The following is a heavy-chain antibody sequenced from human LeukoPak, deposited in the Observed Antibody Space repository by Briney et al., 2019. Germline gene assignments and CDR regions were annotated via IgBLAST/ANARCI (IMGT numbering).Heavy chain of an antibody. D-gene: IGHD5-18*01. Sequence: PSETLSLTCTVSGGSISSSSYYWGWIRQPPGKGLEWIGSIYYSGSTYYNPSLKSRVTISVDTSKNQFSLKLSSVTAADTAVYYCASAYGYIGAFDIWGQGTMVTVSS. V-gene: IGHV4-39*07. J-gene: IGHJ3*02. CDR3: ASAYGYIGAFDI. CDR1: GGSISSSSYY. CDR2: IYYSGST.